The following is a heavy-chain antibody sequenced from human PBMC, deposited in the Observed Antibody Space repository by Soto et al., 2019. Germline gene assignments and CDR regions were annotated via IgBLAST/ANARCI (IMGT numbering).Heavy chain of an antibody. J-gene: IGHJ3*01. CDR1: GFSFRDAW. V-gene: IGHV3-15*07. CDR3: TADGSFWGVVVDFQL. D-gene: IGHD3-3*01. Sequence: EVQMVESGGGLVKPGGSLRLSCAVSGFSFRDAWMNWVRQAPGKGLEWVGRIKSRATGGAIDYAAPGKGRFTISRDDSEDTLYLQIISLKAEDTAMYYCTADGSFWGVVVDFQLWGQGTMLSVSS. CDR2: IKSRATGGAI.